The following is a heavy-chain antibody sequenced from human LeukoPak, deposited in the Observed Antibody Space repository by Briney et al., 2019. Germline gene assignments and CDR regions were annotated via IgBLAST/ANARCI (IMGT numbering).Heavy chain of an antibody. J-gene: IGHJ3*02. Sequence: GGSLRLSCAASGFTFSSYGMHWVRQAPGKGLEWVAVISYDGSNKYYADSVEGRFTISRDNSKNTLYLQMNSLRAEDTAVYYCAKDLGTTVTTSLDAFDIWGQGTMVTVSS. CDR3: AKDLGTTVTTSLDAFDI. CDR2: ISYDGSNK. CDR1: GFTFSSYG. D-gene: IGHD4-17*01. V-gene: IGHV3-30*18.